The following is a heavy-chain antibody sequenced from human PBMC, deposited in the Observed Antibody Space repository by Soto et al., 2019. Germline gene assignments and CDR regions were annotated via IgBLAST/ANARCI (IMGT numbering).Heavy chain of an antibody. CDR1: GFTFSSYG. CDR3: ATEGDYGDYEFDY. V-gene: IGHV3-33*01. Sequence: GGSLRLSCAASGFTFSSYGMHWVRQAPGKGLEWVAVIWYDGSNKYYADSVKGRFTISRDNSKNTLYLQMNSLRAEDTAVYYCATEGDYGDYEFDYWGQGTLVTVSS. J-gene: IGHJ4*02. CDR2: IWYDGSNK. D-gene: IGHD4-17*01.